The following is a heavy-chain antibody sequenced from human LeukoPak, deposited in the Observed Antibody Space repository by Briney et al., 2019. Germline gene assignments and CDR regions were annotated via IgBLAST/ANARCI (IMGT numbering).Heavy chain of an antibody. CDR3: ARSRDGYNFRNFPAFDY. CDR2: IYSGGST. J-gene: IGHJ4*02. Sequence: GGSLRLSCAASGFTVSSNYMSWVRQAPGKGLEWVSVIYSGGSTYYADSVKGRFTISRDNSKNTLYLQMNSLRAEDTAVYYCARSRDGYNFRNFPAFDYWGQGTLVTVSS. D-gene: IGHD5-24*01. V-gene: IGHV3-66*01. CDR1: GFTVSSNY.